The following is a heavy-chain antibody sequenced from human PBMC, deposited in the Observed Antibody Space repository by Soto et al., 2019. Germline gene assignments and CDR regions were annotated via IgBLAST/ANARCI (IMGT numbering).Heavy chain of an antibody. CDR2: IYPGDSHI. CDR1: GYSFTDYW. J-gene: IGHJ2*01. D-gene: IGHD3-3*01. Sequence: EVQLVQSGAAVKKPGESLQISCEGSGYSFTDYWIGWVRQMPGKGLEWMGIIYPGDSHIKYSPSFQGQVSISADKSINTAYLQWSSLQASDTAMYYCARRGPRITRFGVVISDWYFDLWGRGTLVTVSS. V-gene: IGHV5-51*03. CDR3: ARRGPRITRFGVVISDWYFDL.